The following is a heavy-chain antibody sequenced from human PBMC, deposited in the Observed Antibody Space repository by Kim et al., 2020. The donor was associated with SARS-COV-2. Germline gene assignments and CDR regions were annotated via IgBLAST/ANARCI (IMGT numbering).Heavy chain of an antibody. CDR2: VSRSSGGSGGRA. CDR1: GFTFYNYV. D-gene: IGHD6-13*01. J-gene: IGHJ4*02. V-gene: IGHV3-23*01. Sequence: GGSLRLSCAASGFTFYNYVMTWVRQAPGKGLEWVSTVSRSSGGSGGRAYYADSVKGRFTISRDNSKNALYLQLNRLTAEDTAIYYCAKDATYGSNLNTYLDFWGQGVLVTVSS. CDR3: AKDATYGSNLNTYLDF.